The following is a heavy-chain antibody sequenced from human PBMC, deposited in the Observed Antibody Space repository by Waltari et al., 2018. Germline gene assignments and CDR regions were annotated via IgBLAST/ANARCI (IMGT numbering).Heavy chain of an antibody. J-gene: IGHJ6*02. D-gene: IGHD2-8*01. CDR2: IYPGDSDT. CDR3: ARHGLRDCTNGVCSFQGMDV. CDR1: GYSFASYW. V-gene: IGHV5-51*01. Sequence: EVQLVQSGAEVKKPGESLKISCKGSGYSFASYWIGWVRPMHGKGPEWMGIIYPGDSDTKYSPSVQGQVTILVDNAISTAYLQWSSLKASDTAMYYCARHGLRDCTNGVCSFQGMDVWGQGTTVTVSS.